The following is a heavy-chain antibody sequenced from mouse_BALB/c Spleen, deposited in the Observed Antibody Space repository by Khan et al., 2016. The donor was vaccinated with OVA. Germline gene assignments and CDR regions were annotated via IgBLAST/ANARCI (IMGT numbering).Heavy chain of an antibody. V-gene: IGHV1S81*02. D-gene: IGHD1-1*01. CDR3: AREGYSYGSKRDFDF. CDR2: INPRNGRT. CDR1: GYTFTDYW. Sequence: QVQLQQPGAELVKPGTSVKLSCKASGYTFTDYWIHWVKQRPGQGLEWIGEINPRNGRTNYNEKVKNKAILTVDKSSTTAYMQLSSLTSEDSAVYYGAREGYSYGSKRDFDFWGQGTTLTVSS. J-gene: IGHJ2*01.